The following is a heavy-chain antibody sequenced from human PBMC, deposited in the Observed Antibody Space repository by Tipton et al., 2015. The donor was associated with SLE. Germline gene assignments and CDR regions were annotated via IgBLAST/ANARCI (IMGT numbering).Heavy chain of an antibody. V-gene: IGHV4-39*01. CDR2: MSSRGTT. Sequence: TLSLTCTVSGASNSSDNYYWGWIRQSPGKGLEWIGSMSSRGTTYANPSLKSRVTVSVDTSKNRFSLNLRSVTTADTAAYYCARQGDSYEYVWGVEHWGQGVLISVSS. CDR1: GASNSSDNYY. J-gene: IGHJ1*01. D-gene: IGHD3-10*02. CDR3: ARQGDSYEYVWGVEH.